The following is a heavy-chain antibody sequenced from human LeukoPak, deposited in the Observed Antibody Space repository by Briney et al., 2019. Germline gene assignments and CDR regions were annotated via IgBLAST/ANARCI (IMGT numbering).Heavy chain of an antibody. J-gene: IGHJ5*02. CDR1: GFTFSSYW. CDR2: INPDGSTT. CDR3: ARGVYGSATWFDP. Sequence: GGSLRLSCAASGFTFSSYWMHWVRQAPGKGLECVSRINPDGSTTKYADSVNGRFTISRDNAKNTLYLQMNSLRAEDTAVYYCARGVYGSATWFDPWGQGTQVTVSS. D-gene: IGHD3-10*01. V-gene: IGHV3-74*03.